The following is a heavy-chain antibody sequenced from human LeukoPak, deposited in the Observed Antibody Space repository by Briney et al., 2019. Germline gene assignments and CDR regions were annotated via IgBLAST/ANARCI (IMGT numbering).Heavy chain of an antibody. CDR2: VYSGGRR. D-gene: IGHD3-16*01. Sequence: TGGSLTLSCVASGFTVSNTYMTWVRQAPGKGLEWVSVVYSGGRRYNADSVEGRFIISRDNAKNTVYLQMSSLRVEDTAVYYCASGRFGEFYFEPMDVWGQGTTVTVSS. V-gene: IGHV3-66*01. J-gene: IGHJ6*02. CDR3: ASGRFGEFYFEPMDV. CDR1: GFTVSNTY.